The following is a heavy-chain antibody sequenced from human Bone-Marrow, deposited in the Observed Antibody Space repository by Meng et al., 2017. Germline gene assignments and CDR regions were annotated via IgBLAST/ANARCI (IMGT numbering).Heavy chain of an antibody. Sequence: GESLKISCEVSGFTFSNYALHWVRQAPGKGLEWMAVISSDEMYKYYADSVKGRFTISRDNTNNSLYLQMNGLRAEDTALYYCARGRTWGVATIIHYWGQGTLVTVSS. CDR2: ISSDEMYK. J-gene: IGHJ4*02. CDR3: ARGRTWGVATIIHY. D-gene: IGHD5-12*01. CDR1: GFTFSNYA. V-gene: IGHV3-30-3*02.